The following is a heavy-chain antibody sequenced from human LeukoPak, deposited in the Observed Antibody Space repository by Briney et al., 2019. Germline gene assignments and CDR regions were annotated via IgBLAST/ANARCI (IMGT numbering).Heavy chain of an antibody. CDR1: GFTFSNYW. CDR2: IGQDGSEK. Sequence: PGGSLRLSCAASGFTFSNYWLSWVRQAPGKGLEWVANIGQDGSEKYYVDSVKGRFTISRDNAKNSLYLQMSSLRDEDTAVYYCASYRSGWPYYFDYWGQGILVTVSS. J-gene: IGHJ4*02. V-gene: IGHV3-7*03. CDR3: ASYRSGWPYYFDY. D-gene: IGHD6-19*01.